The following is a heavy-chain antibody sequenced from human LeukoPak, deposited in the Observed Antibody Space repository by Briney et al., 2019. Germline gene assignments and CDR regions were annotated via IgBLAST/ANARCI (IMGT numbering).Heavy chain of an antibody. CDR3: AREPSNYYDSSGYDY. J-gene: IGHJ4*02. CDR2: INGSSSDT. CDR1: GFTFSDYY. D-gene: IGHD3-22*01. V-gene: IGHV3-11*06. Sequence: GGSLRLSCAASGFTFSDYYMTWIRQAPGRGLEWISYINGSSSDTKYADSVKGRFTISRDSAKNSVYLQMNSLRAEDTAVYYCAREPSNYYDSSGYDYWGQGTLVTVSS.